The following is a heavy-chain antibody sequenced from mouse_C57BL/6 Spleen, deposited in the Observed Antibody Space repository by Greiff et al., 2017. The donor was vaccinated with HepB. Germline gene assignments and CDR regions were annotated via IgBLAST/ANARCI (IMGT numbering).Heavy chain of an antibody. CDR1: GYSFTGYY. Sequence: EVKLQESGPELVKPGASVKISCKASGYSFTGYYMNWVKQSPEKSLEWIGEINPSTGGTTYNQKFKAKATLTVDKSSSTAYMQLKSLTSEDSAVYYCARGGYYYGSSYAMDYWGQGTSVTVSS. J-gene: IGHJ4*01. D-gene: IGHD1-1*01. CDR3: ARGGYYYGSSYAMDY. CDR2: INPSTGGT. V-gene: IGHV1-42*01.